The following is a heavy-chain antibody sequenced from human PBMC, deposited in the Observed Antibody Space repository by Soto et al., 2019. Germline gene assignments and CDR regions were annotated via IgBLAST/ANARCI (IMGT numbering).Heavy chain of an antibody. D-gene: IGHD2-2*01. J-gene: IGHJ3*02. V-gene: IGHV4-59*01. CDR2: IYYSGST. Sequence: SETLSLTCTVSGGSISSYYWSWIRQPPGKGLEWIGYIYYSGSTNYNPSLKSRVTISVDTSKNQFSLKLSSVTAADTAVYYCAREDVSSFNAFDIWGQGTMVTVSS. CDR1: GGSISSYY. CDR3: AREDVSSFNAFDI.